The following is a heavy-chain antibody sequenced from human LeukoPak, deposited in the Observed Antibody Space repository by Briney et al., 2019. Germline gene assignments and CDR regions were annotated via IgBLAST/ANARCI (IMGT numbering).Heavy chain of an antibody. Sequence: SVKVSCKASGGTFSSYAISWVRQAPGQGLEWMGGIIPIFGTANYAQKFQGRVTITADKSTSTAYMELSSLRSEDTAVYYCARDGYYYDSSGALDYWGQGTLVTVSS. J-gene: IGHJ4*02. D-gene: IGHD3-22*01. CDR2: IIPIFGTA. CDR3: ARDGYYYDSSGALDY. V-gene: IGHV1-69*06. CDR1: GGTFSSYA.